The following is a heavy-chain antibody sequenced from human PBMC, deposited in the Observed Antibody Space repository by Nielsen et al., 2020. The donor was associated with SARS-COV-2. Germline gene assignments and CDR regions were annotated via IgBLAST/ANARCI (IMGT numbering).Heavy chain of an antibody. D-gene: IGHD6-13*01. CDR1: GFTFDDYA. CDR3: ATDRAAADPFDY. CDR2: ISGSGGST. J-gene: IGHJ4*02. V-gene: IGHV3-23*01. Sequence: GESLKISCAASGFTFDDYAMSWVRQAPGKGLEWVSAISGSGGSTYYADSVKGRFTISRDNSKNTLYLQMNSLRAEDTAVYYCATDRAAADPFDYWGQGTLVTVSS.